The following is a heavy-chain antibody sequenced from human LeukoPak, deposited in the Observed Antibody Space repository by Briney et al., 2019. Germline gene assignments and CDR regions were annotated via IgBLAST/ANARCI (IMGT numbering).Heavy chain of an antibody. CDR2: INPSGGST. Sequence: ASVTVSSKASGYTFTIYYMHWVGQAPGQGREGMGLINPSGGSTSYAQKFQGRVTMTRETSTSTVYMELSSLRSDDTAVYYCARNRRITMVRGVIFESAYSGFYYYMDVWGKGTTVTVSS. CDR1: GYTFTIYY. D-gene: IGHD3-10*01. CDR3: ARNRRITMVRGVIFESAYSGFYYYMDV. V-gene: IGHV1-46*01. J-gene: IGHJ6*03.